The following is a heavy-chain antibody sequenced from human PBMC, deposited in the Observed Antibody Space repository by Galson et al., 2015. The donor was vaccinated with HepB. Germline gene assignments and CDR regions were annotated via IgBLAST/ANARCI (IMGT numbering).Heavy chain of an antibody. CDR1: GFTFSPYG. CDR3: ARDYASWPRDY. Sequence: SLRLSCAASGFTFSPYGMTWVRQAPGKGLQWVSTIGSGDHKFYPDSLKGRFTISRDNDKNSVYLQMTGLPAEDTAVYYCARDYASWPRDYWGQGTLVTVSS. J-gene: IGHJ4*02. CDR2: IGSGDHK. V-gene: IGHV3-21*01. D-gene: IGHD2-2*01.